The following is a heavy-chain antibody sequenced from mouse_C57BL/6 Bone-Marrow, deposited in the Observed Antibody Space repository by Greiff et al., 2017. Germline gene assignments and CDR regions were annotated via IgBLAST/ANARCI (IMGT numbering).Heavy chain of an antibody. CDR1: GYTFTDNV. J-gene: IGHJ2*01. Sequence: QVQLKESGAELARPGASVTLSCKASGYTFTDNVMNWVKKRPGQGLEWIGKIYPVSGETNYNQKFRGKATFSVDRSSSTVYMVLNSLTSEDAAVYYCVTEFDYWGQGTTLTVSS. CDR2: IYPVSGET. CDR3: VTEFDY. V-gene: IGHV1-11*01.